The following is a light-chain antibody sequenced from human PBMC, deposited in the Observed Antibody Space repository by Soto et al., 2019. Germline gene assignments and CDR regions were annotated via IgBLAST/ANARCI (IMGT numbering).Light chain of an antibody. Sequence: EVVMTQSPATLSVSPGERVTLSCRASQSVRSNLAWYQQKPGQSHRLLIYGAYTRATGIPDRFSGSGSGTEFTLTISRLKSEDLAVYYCQQYNNWPQITGGQWTRLEIK. CDR3: QQYNNWPQIT. V-gene: IGKV3-15*01. J-gene: IGKJ5*01. CDR1: QSVRSN. CDR2: GAY.